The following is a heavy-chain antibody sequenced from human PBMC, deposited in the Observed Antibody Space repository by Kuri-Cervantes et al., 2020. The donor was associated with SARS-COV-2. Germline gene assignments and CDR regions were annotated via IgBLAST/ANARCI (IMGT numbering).Heavy chain of an antibody. Sequence: GGSLRLSCAASGFTFSRSWMLWVRQAPGKGLVWVSRINSDGSVTSYPDSVEGRFTISRDNAKNTLSLQMNSLRAEDTAVYYCAGLYSSSWSYDYWGQGTLVTVSS. D-gene: IGHD6-13*01. CDR1: GFTFSRSW. J-gene: IGHJ4*02. CDR3: AGLYSSSWSYDY. V-gene: IGHV3-74*01. CDR2: INSDGSVT.